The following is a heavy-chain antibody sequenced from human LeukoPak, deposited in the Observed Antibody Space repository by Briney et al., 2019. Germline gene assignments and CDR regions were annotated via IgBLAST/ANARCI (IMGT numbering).Heavy chain of an antibody. CDR2: IRSDGINK. Sequence: GGSLRPSCAASGFTFSNYGMHWVRQAPGKGLEWVAFIRSDGINKYHADSVKGRFTISRDNSKNTLYLQMNSLRAEDTAVYYCAKLGKTENHYGSGRFSYYYYMDVWGKGTTVTISS. D-gene: IGHD3-10*01. V-gene: IGHV3-30*02. CDR1: GFTFSNYG. CDR3: AKLGKTENHYGSGRFSYYYYMDV. J-gene: IGHJ6*03.